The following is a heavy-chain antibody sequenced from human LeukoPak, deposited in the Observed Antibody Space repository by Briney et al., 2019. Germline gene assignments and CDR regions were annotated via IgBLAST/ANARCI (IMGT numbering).Heavy chain of an antibody. Sequence: ASVKVSCKVSGYTLTELSMHWVRQATGQGLEWMGWMNPNSGNTGYAQKFQGRVTITRNTSISTAYMELSSLRSEDTAVYYCARVSMILNWFDPWGQGTLVTVSS. CDR2: MNPNSGNT. CDR1: GYTLTELS. CDR3: ARVSMILNWFDP. D-gene: IGHD2/OR15-2a*01. V-gene: IGHV1-8*03. J-gene: IGHJ5*02.